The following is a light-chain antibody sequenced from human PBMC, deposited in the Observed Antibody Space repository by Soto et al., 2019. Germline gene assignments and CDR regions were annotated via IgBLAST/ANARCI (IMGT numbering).Light chain of an antibody. V-gene: IGKV3-20*01. CDR1: QSINNIY. CDR3: HQYGISPPRT. J-gene: IGKJ1*01. Sequence: EIVLTQSPGTLSLSPGERATLSCRASQSINNIYLAWYQHKLGQAPRLLIYGASSRETGIPDRFSGRGSGTDFTLTISRLEPEDFAVYYCHQYGISPPRTFGQGTKVEIK. CDR2: GAS.